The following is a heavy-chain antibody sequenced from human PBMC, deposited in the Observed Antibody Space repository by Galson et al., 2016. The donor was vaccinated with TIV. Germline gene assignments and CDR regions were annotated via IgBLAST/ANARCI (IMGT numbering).Heavy chain of an antibody. CDR2: ISPYNGDT. Sequence: SVKVSCKASGYTFISYGITWVRQAPGQRLDWMGWISPYNGDTNYAQLSQDRVTMTIDKSTTTAYLELRGLRSDDTAVYYCARVGALRLSNAGSAYTYHFDYWGQGTLVTVSP. J-gene: IGHJ4*02. V-gene: IGHV1-18*04. CDR3: ARVGALRLSNAGSAYTYHFDY. D-gene: IGHD3-16*01. CDR1: GYTFISYG.